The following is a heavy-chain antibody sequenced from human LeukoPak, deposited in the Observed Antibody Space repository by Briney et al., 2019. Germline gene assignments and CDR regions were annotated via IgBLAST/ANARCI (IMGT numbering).Heavy chain of an antibody. D-gene: IGHD4-17*01. CDR2: IYYSGST. Sequence: PSETLSLTCTVSGGSIGSSSYYWGWIRQPPGKGLEWIGSIYYSGSTYYNPSLKSRVTISVDTSKNQFSLKLSSVTAADTAVYYCARRGVTVTTTDYWGQGTLVTVSS. CDR3: ARRGVTVTTTDY. J-gene: IGHJ4*02. V-gene: IGHV4-39*01. CDR1: GGSIGSSSYY.